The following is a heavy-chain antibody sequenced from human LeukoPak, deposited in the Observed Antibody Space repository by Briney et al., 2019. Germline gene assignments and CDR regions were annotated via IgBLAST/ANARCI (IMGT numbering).Heavy chain of an antibody. CDR3: ARARRVVVAATPTRFDP. CDR1: GYTFTGYY. Sequence: ASVEVSCKASGYTFTGYYMHWVRQAPGQGLEWMGWINPNSGGTNYAQKFQGRVTMTRDTSISTAYMELSRLRSDDTAVYYCARARRVVVAATPTRFDPWGQGTLVTVSS. CDR2: INPNSGGT. J-gene: IGHJ5*02. V-gene: IGHV1-2*02. D-gene: IGHD2-15*01.